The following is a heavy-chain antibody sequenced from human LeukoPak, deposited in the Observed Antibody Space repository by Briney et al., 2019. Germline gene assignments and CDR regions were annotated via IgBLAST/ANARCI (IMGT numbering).Heavy chain of an antibody. CDR1: GYTFTSYD. CDR2: MNPNSGNT. Sequence: ASVKVSCKASGYTFTSYDINWVRQATGQGLEWMGWMNPNSGNTGYAQKFQGRVTMTRNTSISTAYMELSSLRSEDTAVYYCARVLSYSGYCSGGSCYPLRYWGQGILVTVSS. CDR3: ARVLSYSGYCSGGSCYPLRY. V-gene: IGHV1-8*01. D-gene: IGHD2-15*01. J-gene: IGHJ4*02.